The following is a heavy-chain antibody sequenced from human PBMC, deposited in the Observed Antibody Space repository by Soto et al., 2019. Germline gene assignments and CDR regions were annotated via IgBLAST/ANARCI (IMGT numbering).Heavy chain of an antibody. CDR3: AIGGNWFDP. CDR2: IDQGGGEQ. J-gene: IGHJ5*02. V-gene: IGHV3-7*05. CDR1: GFSFSTYW. Sequence: EVQLVESGGGLVQPGGSLRLSCAASGFSFSTYWMAWVRQAPGKGLEWVANIDQGGGEQYYVDSVRGRFTISRDNAKNSLYLQMNSLRAEDTAIYYCAIGGNWFDPWGQGTLVSVSS. D-gene: IGHD3-10*01.